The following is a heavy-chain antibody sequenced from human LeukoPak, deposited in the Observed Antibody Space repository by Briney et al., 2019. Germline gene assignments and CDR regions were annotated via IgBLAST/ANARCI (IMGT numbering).Heavy chain of an antibody. Sequence: SETLSLTCAVYGGSFSGYYWSWIRQPPGKGLEWIGEINHSGSTNYNPSLKSRVTISVDTSKEQFSLKLSSVTAADTAVYYCVTYYFDSSGPKKNYWGQGTLVTVSS. D-gene: IGHD3-22*01. V-gene: IGHV4-34*01. CDR3: VTYYFDSSGPKKNY. J-gene: IGHJ4*02. CDR2: INHSGST. CDR1: GGSFSGYY.